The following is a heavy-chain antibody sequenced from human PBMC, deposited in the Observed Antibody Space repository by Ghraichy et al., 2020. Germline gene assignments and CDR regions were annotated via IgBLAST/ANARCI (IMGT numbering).Heavy chain of an antibody. CDR2: IIPIFGTA. CDR1: GGTFSSYA. J-gene: IGHJ5*02. Sequence: SVKVSCKASGGTFSSYAISWVRQAPGQGLEWMGGIIPIFGTANYAQKFQGRVTITADESTSTAYMELSSLRSEDTAVYYCARARKYPPYCTNGACYTRSGWFDPWGQGTLVTVSS. V-gene: IGHV1-69*13. CDR3: ARARKYPPYCTNGACYTRSGWFDP. D-gene: IGHD2-8*01.